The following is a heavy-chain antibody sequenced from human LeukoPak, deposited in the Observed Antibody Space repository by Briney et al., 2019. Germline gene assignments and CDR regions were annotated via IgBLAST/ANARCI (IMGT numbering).Heavy chain of an antibody. D-gene: IGHD3-9*01. J-gene: IGHJ4*02. Sequence: GGSLRLSCAASGFTFSSYGIHWVRQAPGKGLEWVAVIWYDGSNKYYADSVKGRFTISRDNSKNTLYLQMNSLRAEDTAVYYCAKELRYFDWLSPFDYWGQGTLVTVSS. CDR3: AKELRYFDWLSPFDY. V-gene: IGHV3-30*02. CDR2: IWYDGSNK. CDR1: GFTFSSYG.